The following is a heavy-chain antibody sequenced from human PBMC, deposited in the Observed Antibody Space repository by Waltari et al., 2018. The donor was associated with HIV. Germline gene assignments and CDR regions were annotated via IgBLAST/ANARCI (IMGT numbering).Heavy chain of an antibody. Sequence: EVHLVESGGGLVQPGGSLRLSCAASEFHVGNYWRHWVREAPGKGLVGVSRITEDGSYADYADSVRGRFTISRDNARNTLFLHMNSLTADDTAVYYCVRGSSTPGIDYWGQGTLVTVSS. CDR2: ITEDGSYA. D-gene: IGHD2-2*01. CDR3: VRGSSTPGIDY. CDR1: EFHVGNYW. V-gene: IGHV3-74*01. J-gene: IGHJ4*02.